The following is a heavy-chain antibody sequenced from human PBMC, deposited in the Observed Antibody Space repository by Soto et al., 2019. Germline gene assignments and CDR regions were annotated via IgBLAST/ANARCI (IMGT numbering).Heavy chain of an antibody. V-gene: IGHV4-39*01. CDR1: GCSISSSSYY. D-gene: IGHD3-22*01. J-gene: IGHJ3*02. CDR2: IYYSGST. CDR3: ARTDSSTDGFDI. Sequence: SETLSLTCTVSGCSISSSSYYWGWIRQPPGKGLEWIGSIYYSGSTYYNPSLKSRVTISVDRSKNQFSLKLSSVTAADTAVYYCARTDSSTDGFDIWGQGTMVTVSS.